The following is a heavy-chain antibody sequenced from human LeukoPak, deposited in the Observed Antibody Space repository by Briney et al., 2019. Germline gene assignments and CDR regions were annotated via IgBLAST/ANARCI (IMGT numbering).Heavy chain of an antibody. Sequence: GGSLRLSCAASGFTFSTYTMNWVRQAPGKGLEWVSYVSSSGGTIYYADSVKGRFTISRDNAKNSLYLQMNSLRAEDAAVYYCARVGTTNYYFYYMDVWGKGTTVTVSS. J-gene: IGHJ6*03. V-gene: IGHV3-48*04. D-gene: IGHD2-2*01. CDR2: VSSSGGTI. CDR3: ARVGTTNYYFYYMDV. CDR1: GFTFSTYT.